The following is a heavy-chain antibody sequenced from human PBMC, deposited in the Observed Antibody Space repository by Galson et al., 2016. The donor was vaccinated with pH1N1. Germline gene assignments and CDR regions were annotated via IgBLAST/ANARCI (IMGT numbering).Heavy chain of an antibody. V-gene: IGHV3-9*01. Sequence: SLRLSCAASGFTFDDYAMHWVRQAPGKGLEWVSGISWNSGSIGYADSVKGRFNISRDNAKNSLYLQMNSLRAEDTDLYYCAKVTGYLYGYVDYWGQGTLVTVSS. CDR2: ISWNSGSI. D-gene: IGHD5-18*01. CDR3: AKVTGYLYGYVDY. CDR1: GFTFDDYA. J-gene: IGHJ4*02.